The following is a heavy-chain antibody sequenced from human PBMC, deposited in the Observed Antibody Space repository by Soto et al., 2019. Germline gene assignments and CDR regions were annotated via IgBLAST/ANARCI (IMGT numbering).Heavy chain of an antibody. CDR3: AASKTLRYCSGGSSPYPGSFDY. Sequence: SVKVSCKASGGTFSSYAISWVRQAPGQGLEWMGGIIPIFGTANYAQKFQGRVTITADKSTSTAYMELSSLRSEDTAVYYCAASKTLRYCSGGSSPYPGSFDYWGQGTLVTVSS. CDR1: GGTFSSYA. V-gene: IGHV1-69*06. D-gene: IGHD2-15*01. J-gene: IGHJ4*02. CDR2: IIPIFGTA.